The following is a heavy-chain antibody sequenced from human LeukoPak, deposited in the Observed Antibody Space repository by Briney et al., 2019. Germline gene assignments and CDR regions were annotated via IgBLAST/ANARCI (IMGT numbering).Heavy chain of an antibody. Sequence: GASVKVSCKASGGTFSSYAISWVRQAPGQGLEWMGGIIPIFGTANYAQKFQGRVTITADKSTSTAYMELSSLRSEDTAVYYCASTNIPDCSGGSCYGVYYYYYMDVWGKGTTVTVSS. J-gene: IGHJ6*03. CDR2: IIPIFGTA. CDR3: ASTNIPDCSGGSCYGVYYYYYMDV. D-gene: IGHD2-15*01. V-gene: IGHV1-69*06. CDR1: GGTFSSYA.